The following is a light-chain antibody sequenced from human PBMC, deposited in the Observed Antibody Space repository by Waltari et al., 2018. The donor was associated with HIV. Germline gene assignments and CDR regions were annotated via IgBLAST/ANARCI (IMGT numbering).Light chain of an antibody. V-gene: IGKV3-20*01. J-gene: IGKJ1*01. Sequence: VLTQSPATLSVSPGGNATLSCRASQTIDQKSVSWYQQRPGQAPRLVLFASSTRATGIPDRFRGSESGTEFTLTIRRLEPEDVAIYYCHVYGTSPRWTFGPGTRLE. CDR2: ASS. CDR3: HVYGTSPRWT. CDR1: QTIDQKS.